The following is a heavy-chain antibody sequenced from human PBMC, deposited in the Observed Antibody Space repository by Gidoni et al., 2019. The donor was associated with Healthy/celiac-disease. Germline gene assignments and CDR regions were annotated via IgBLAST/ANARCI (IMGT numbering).Heavy chain of an antibody. D-gene: IGHD3-22*01. CDR2: IWYDGSNK. V-gene: IGHV3-33*01. CDR3: AREHRYYYDSSGLFSDAFDI. CDR1: GFTFSSYC. Sequence: QVQLVESGGGVVQPGRSLRLSCAASGFTFSSYCMPWVRQAPGKGLEWVAVIWYDGSNKYYADSVKGRFTISRDNSKNTLYLQMNSLRAEDTAVYYCAREHRYYYDSSGLFSDAFDIWGQGTMVTVSS. J-gene: IGHJ3*02.